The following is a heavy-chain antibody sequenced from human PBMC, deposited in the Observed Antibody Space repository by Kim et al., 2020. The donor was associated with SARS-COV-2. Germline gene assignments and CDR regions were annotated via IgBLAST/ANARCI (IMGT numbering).Heavy chain of an antibody. CDR2: IYYSGST. Sequence: SETLSLTCTVSGGSISSYYWSWIRQPPGKGLEWIGYIYYSGSTNYNPSLKSRVTISVDTSKNQFSLKLSSVTAADTAVYYCARDRRQYYYDSSGHDNAFDIWGQGTMVTVSS. CDR1: GGSISSYY. D-gene: IGHD3-22*01. J-gene: IGHJ3*02. V-gene: IGHV4-59*13. CDR3: ARDRRQYYYDSSGHDNAFDI.